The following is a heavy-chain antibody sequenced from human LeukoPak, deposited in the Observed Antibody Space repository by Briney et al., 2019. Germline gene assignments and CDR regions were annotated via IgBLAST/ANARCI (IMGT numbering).Heavy chain of an antibody. J-gene: IGHJ4*02. V-gene: IGHV3-23*01. CDR1: GFTFSSYA. CDR3: AKDPGQWLVNFDY. CDR2: ISGSGGST. D-gene: IGHD6-19*01. Sequence: GGSLRHSCAASGFTFSSYAMSWVRQAPGKGLEWVSAISGSGGSTYYADSVKGRFTISRDNSKNTLYLQMNSLRAEDTAVYYCAKDPGQWLVNFDYWGQGTLVTVSS.